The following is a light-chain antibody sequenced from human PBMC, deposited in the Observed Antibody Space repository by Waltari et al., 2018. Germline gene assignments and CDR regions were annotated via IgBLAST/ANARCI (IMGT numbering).Light chain of an antibody. CDR1: SSNIGSNY. CDR2: RSN. Sequence: QSVLTQPPSASGTPGRRVTISCSGSSSNIGSNYVYCYQQLPGTAPKLLIYRSNQRPSGVPDRFSGSKSGTSASLAISGLRSEDEADYYCAAWDDNLSGGVFGGGTKLTVL. CDR3: AAWDDNLSGGV. J-gene: IGLJ3*02. V-gene: IGLV1-47*01.